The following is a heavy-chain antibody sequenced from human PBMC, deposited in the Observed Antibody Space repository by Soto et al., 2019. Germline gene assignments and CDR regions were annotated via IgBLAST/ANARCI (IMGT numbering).Heavy chain of an antibody. CDR3: GRRDSSGWYRRGRSWFDP. V-gene: IGHV4-34*01. D-gene: IGHD6-19*01. CDR2: INHSGSP. J-gene: IGHJ5*02. CDR1: GGSFSGYY. Sequence: SETLSLTCAVYGGSFSGYYWSWIRQPPGKGLEWIGEINHSGSPNYNPSLKSRGTISVDTSKNQFSLKLSSVTAADTAVYYCGRRDSSGWYRRGRSWFDPWGQGTLVTVSS.